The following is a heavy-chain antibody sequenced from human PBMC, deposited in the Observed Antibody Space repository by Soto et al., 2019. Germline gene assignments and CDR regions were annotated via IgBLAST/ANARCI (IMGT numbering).Heavy chain of an antibody. CDR1: GFSVSNNY. CDR3: ARATRYFGSFDS. Sequence: PGGSLRLSXEASGFSVSNNYMTWVRQAPGKGLEWVSIIYSGGSTYYSESVKGRTTISRDTSKNIVFLQVNSLRAEDTAVYFCARATRYFGSFDSWGQGTLVTVSS. CDR2: IYSGGST. D-gene: IGHD3-3*01. J-gene: IGHJ4*02. V-gene: IGHV3-53*01.